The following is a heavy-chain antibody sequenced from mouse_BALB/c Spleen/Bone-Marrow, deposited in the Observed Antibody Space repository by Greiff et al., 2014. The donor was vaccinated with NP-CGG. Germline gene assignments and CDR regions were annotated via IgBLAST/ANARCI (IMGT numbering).Heavy chain of an antibody. CDR2: IHPGDGDT. CDR1: GYTFSNFW. V-gene: IGHV1-80*01. CDR3: ARVYYGNLDY. J-gene: IGHJ2*01. D-gene: IGHD2-1*01. Sequence: VQLQQSGAELVRPGSSVKISCKASGYTFSNFWMNWVKQRPGQGLEWIGQIHPGDGDTNNNGKFKGKATLTIDKSSSTAYMQLSDLSSEDSAVYFCARVYYGNLDYWGQGTTLTVSS.